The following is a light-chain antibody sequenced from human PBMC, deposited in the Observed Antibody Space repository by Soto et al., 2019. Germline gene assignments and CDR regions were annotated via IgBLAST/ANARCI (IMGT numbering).Light chain of an antibody. CDR2: AAS. J-gene: IGKJ1*01. CDR3: LQDYNLPRT. Sequence: IQMTQSPLSLSASVGNRVIITCRASRDIGNDLGWYQQKPGKAPKLLIFAASTLHSGVPSRFSGSGSGTVFTLTISSLHPEDFATYFCLQDYNLPRTFGQGT. CDR1: RDIGND. V-gene: IGKV1-6*01.